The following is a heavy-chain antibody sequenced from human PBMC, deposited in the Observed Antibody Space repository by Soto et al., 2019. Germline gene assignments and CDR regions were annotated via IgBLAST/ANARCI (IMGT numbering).Heavy chain of an antibody. V-gene: IGHV5-10-1*01. J-gene: IGHJ4*02. CDR2: INPSDSYT. D-gene: IGHD2-2*02. Sequence: GESLKISCQGSGYSFTSYLIGWVRQRPGKGLEWMGRINPSDSYTTYSPSFQGHVTISTDKSFSTAYLQWSGLKASDTAMYYCARLGYCTGTSCYTFDSWGQGTLVTVSS. CDR3: ARLGYCTGTSCYTFDS. CDR1: GYSFTSYL.